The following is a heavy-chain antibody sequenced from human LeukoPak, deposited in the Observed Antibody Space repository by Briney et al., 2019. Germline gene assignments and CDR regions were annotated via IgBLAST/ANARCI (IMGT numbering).Heavy chain of an antibody. V-gene: IGHV4-30-4*01. D-gene: IGHD5-12*01. CDR1: GGASSGCDYY. J-gene: IGHJ4*02. CDR2: IYYSGST. Sequence: PSKTLSLTCTVSGGASSGCDYYWSWIRQPPGKGLEWIGYIYYSGSTYYNPSHKSRLTISVDTSKSQFSLRLSSVTAADTAVYCCARRRDRGYDFDYWGQGTLVTVSS. CDR3: ARRRDRGYDFDY.